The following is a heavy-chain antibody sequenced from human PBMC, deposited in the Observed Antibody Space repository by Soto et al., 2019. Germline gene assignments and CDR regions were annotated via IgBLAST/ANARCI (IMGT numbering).Heavy chain of an antibody. J-gene: IGHJ3*01. CDR3: ARMPARSGNNHHDAFDF. CDR1: GFSLSTNAMR. D-gene: IGHD1-26*01. V-gene: IGHV2-70*04. Sequence: SGPTLVNPTQTLTLTCTFSGFSLSTNAMRVSWIRQSLGKALEWLARIDWDGDKLYNTSLRTRLTISKDTSKNRVVLTMTNMDPLDTGTYYCARMPARSGNNHHDAFDFWGPGTMVTVSS. CDR2: IDWDGDK.